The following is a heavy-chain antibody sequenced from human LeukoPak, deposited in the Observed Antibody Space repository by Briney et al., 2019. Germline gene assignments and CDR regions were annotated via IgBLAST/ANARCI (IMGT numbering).Heavy chain of an antibody. CDR3: ARKYDFWSGYLDY. V-gene: IGHV4-39*07. J-gene: IGHJ4*02. D-gene: IGHD3-3*01. CDR2: IYYSRST. CDR1: GGSISSSSYY. Sequence: SETLSLTCTVSGGSISSSSYYWGWIRQPPGKGLEWIGSIYYSRSTYYNPSLKSRVTISVDTSKNQFSLKLSSVTAADTAVYYCARKYDFWSGYLDYWGQGTLVTVSS.